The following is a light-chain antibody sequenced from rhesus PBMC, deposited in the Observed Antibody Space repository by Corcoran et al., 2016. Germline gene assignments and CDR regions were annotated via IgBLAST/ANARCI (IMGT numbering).Light chain of an antibody. CDR2: EVR. CDR1: RSDVGGYKY. Sequence: QAALTQPRSVSGAPGESVTISCTGTRSDVGGYKYASWYQQHPDTAPKLIIYEVRKRPSGVSDRFSGSKSDNTASLTISGLQAEDEAGYYCSSYSGSATFVFGTGTKSTVL. J-gene: IGLJ6*01. V-gene: IGLV2-32*02. CDR3: SSYSGSATFV.